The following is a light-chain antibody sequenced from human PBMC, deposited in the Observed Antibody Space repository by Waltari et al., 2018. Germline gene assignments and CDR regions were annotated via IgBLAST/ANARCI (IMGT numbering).Light chain of an antibody. V-gene: IGKV1-27*01. J-gene: IGKJ1*01. CDR1: QGISNY. Sequence: DIQMTQSPSSLSASVGDRVSITCRASQGISNYLAWYQQKPGKVPKLLIHAASTLQSGVPSRCSGSGSGTDFTLTNSSLQPEDVATDYCQKYNNTPRTFGQGTKVEIK. CDR2: AAS. CDR3: QKYNNTPRT.